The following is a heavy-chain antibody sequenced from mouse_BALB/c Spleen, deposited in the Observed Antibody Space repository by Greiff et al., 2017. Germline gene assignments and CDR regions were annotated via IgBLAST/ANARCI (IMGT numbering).Heavy chain of an antibody. CDR3: ARTGDGTGGFTY. D-gene: IGHD2-1*01. V-gene: IGHV1-9*01. CDR2: LLPGSGST. J-gene: IGHJ3*01. CDR1: GYTFSSYW. Sequence: VQLQQSGAELMKPGASVKMSCKATGYTFSSYWIDWVNQRPGHGLEWIGELLPGSGSTNYNEKFKAKATFTADTSSNTAYMQLSSLTSEDSAVYYCARTGDGTGGFTYWGQGTLVTVSA.